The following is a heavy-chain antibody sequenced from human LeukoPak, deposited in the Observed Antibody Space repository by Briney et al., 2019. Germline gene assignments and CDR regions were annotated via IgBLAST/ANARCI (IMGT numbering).Heavy chain of an antibody. D-gene: IGHD3-22*01. Sequence: GASVKVSCKASGYTFTNYAMNWVRQAPGQGLEWMGWINTNTGNPTYAQGFTGRFVFSLDTSVSTAYLQISSLKAEDTAVYYCAREPRHYYDSSGVDYWGQGTLVTVSS. CDR2: INTNTGNP. J-gene: IGHJ4*02. CDR1: GYTFTNYA. V-gene: IGHV7-4-1*02. CDR3: AREPRHYYDSSGVDY.